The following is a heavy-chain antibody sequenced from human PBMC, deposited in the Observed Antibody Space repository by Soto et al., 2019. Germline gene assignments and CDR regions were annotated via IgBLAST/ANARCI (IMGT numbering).Heavy chain of an antibody. CDR2: IRNEPKGYTT. CDR1: GFTFSDHY. V-gene: IGHV3-72*01. CDR3: VRNLAAGGTFYFDY. D-gene: IGHD6-13*01. J-gene: IGHJ4*02. Sequence: EVQLVEPGGGLVQPGGSLRLSCAASGFTFSDHYMDWVRQAPGKGLEWVGRIRNEPKGYTTEYAASVKGRFTISRYDSENSLYLQMNNLKTEDTAVYYCVRNLAAGGTFYFDYWGQGALVTVSS.